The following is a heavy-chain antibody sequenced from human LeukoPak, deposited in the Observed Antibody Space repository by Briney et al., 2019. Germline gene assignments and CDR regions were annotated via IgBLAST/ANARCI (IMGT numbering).Heavy chain of an antibody. CDR3: ARLDSNYYDSSGYFDY. V-gene: IGHV4-39*01. J-gene: IGHJ4*02. CDR2: IYYSGST. Sequence: PSETLSLTCTVSGGSISSSSYYWGWIRQPPGKGLEWIGSIYYSGSTYYNPSLRSRVTISVDTSKNQFSLKLSSVTAADTAFYYCARLDSNYYDSSGYFDYWGQGTLVTVSS. CDR1: GGSISSSSYY. D-gene: IGHD3-22*01.